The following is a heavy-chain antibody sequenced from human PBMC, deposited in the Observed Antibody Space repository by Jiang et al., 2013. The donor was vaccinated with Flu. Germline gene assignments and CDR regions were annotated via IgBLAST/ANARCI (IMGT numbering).Heavy chain of an antibody. V-gene: IGHV3-23*01. CDR3: AKSSWGVGASHSDY. CDR1: GFTFSSYA. D-gene: IGHD1-26*01. CDR2: ISGSGGST. Sequence: SGFTFSSYAMSWVRQAPGKGLEWVSAISGSGGSTYYADSVKGRFTISRDNSKNTLYLQMNSLRAEDTAVYYCAKSSWGVGASHSDYWGQGTLVTVSS. J-gene: IGHJ4*02.